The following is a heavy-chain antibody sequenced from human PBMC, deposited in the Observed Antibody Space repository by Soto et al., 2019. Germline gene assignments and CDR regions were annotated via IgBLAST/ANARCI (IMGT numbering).Heavy chain of an antibody. Sequence: PSETLSLTWTVSGGSISSYYWTWIRQPPGKGLEWIGYIYYSGSTNYNPFLKSRVTISVDTSKNQFSLKLSSVTAADTAVYYCAKVGGNHYSGLDYWGQGTRVTVSS. CDR2: IYYSGST. CDR3: AKVGGNHYSGLDY. J-gene: IGHJ4*02. CDR1: GGSISSYY. D-gene: IGHD1-26*01. V-gene: IGHV4-59*01.